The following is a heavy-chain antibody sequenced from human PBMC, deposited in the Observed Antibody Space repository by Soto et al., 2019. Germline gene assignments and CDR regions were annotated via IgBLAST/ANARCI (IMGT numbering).Heavy chain of an antibody. V-gene: IGHV3-30-3*01. Sequence: PGGSLRLSCAASGFTFSNYAMHWVRQAPGKGLEWVAVMSYDGNNKDYADSVKGRFTISRDNSKSTLYLEMNSLRPEDTAVYHCATTGDCINSHCYRPFDNWGQGTLVTVSS. CDR1: GFTFSNYA. CDR3: ATTGDCINSHCYRPFDN. J-gene: IGHJ4*02. CDR2: MSYDGNNK. D-gene: IGHD2-8*01.